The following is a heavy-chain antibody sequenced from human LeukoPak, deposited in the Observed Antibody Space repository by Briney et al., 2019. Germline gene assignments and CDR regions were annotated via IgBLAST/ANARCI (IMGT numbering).Heavy chain of an antibody. CDR1: GGSFSGYY. J-gene: IGHJ3*02. CDR3: ARDLGTGDYLAFDI. CDR2: IYYSGST. V-gene: IGHV4-59*01. Sequence: PSETLSLTCAVYGGSFSGYYWGWIRQPPGKGLEWIGYIYYSGSTNYNPSLKSRVTISVDTSKNQFSLKLSSVTAADTDVYYCARDLGTGDYLAFDIWGQGTMVTVSS. D-gene: IGHD3-10*01.